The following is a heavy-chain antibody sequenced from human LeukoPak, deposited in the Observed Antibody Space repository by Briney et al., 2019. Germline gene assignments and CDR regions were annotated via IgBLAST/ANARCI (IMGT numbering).Heavy chain of an antibody. V-gene: IGHV3-49*04. CDR1: GFTFTSSA. CDR3: TTTTVTRRSFDY. J-gene: IGHJ4*02. CDR2: IRSKAYGGTT. Sequence: GGSLRLSCAASGFTFTSSAIHWVRQAPGKGLEWVGFIRSKAYGGTTEYAASVKGRFTISRDDSKSIAYLQMNSLKTEDTAVYYCTTTTVTRRSFDYWGQGTLVTVSS. D-gene: IGHD4-11*01.